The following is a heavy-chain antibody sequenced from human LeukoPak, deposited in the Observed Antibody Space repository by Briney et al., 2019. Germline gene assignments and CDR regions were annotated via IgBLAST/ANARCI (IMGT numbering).Heavy chain of an antibody. CDR1: GGSVSNYY. CDR2: ISYSGST. D-gene: IGHD6-13*01. CDR3: ARLLCLSSWITYWYFYL. V-gene: IGHV4-59*02. J-gene: IGHJ2*01. Sequence: SETLSLTCTASGGSVSNYYWSWIRQPPGKGLEWIGYISYSGSTNYNPSLKSRVTISFDTSKNQFSLKLSSDTGADTGVYCCARLLCLSSWITYWYFYLWGRGPLVTVSS.